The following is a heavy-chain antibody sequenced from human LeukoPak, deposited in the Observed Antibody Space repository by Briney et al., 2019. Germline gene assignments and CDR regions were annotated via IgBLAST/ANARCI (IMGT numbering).Heavy chain of an antibody. CDR3: ARKSNCIGDGCQLARKNDPFDI. V-gene: IGHV4-39*07. Sequence: SETLSLTCTVSGGSISSSSFCWGWIRQSPGKGLEWIGSIYYSGSTHYNPSLKSRVTISLDTSKNQFSLKLTSVSAADTAVYYCARKSNCIGDGCQLARKNDPFDIWGQGTMITVSS. CDR1: GGSISSSSFC. D-gene: IGHD2-8*02. J-gene: IGHJ3*02. CDR2: IYYSGST.